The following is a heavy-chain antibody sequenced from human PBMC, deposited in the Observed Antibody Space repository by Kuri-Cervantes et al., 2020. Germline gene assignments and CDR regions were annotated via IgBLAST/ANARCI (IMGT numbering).Heavy chain of an antibody. CDR2: IYHSGST. CDR3: ARGGSGEGY. D-gene: IGHD3-10*01. V-gene: IGHV4-30-2*01. Sequence: SCAVSGGSISSGGYSWSWIRQPPGKGLEWIGYIYHSGSTYYNPSLKSRVTISVDRSKNQFSLKLSPVTAADTAVYYCARGGSGEGYWGQGTLVTVSS. J-gene: IGHJ4*02. CDR1: GGSISSGGYS.